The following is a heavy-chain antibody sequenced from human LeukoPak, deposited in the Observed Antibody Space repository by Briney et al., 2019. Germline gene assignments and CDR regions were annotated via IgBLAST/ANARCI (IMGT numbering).Heavy chain of an antibody. Sequence: SETLSLTCTVSGAPISNYYWSWIRQPPGKGLEWIGYIYYSGSTNYNPSLKSRVTISLDTSKTQFSLKLSSVTAADTAVYYCTLKLVYWYFDLWGRGTLVTVSS. J-gene: IGHJ2*01. CDR1: GAPISNYY. CDR2: IYYSGST. CDR3: TLKLVYWYFDL. V-gene: IGHV4-59*01.